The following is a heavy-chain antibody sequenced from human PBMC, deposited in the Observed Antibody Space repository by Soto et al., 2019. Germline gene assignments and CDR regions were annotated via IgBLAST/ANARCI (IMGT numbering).Heavy chain of an antibody. V-gene: IGHV4-59*01. CDR3: ARESNTAYYYYYYGMDV. D-gene: IGHD5-18*01. CDR1: GGSISSYY. J-gene: IGHJ6*02. Sequence: SETLSLTCTVSGGSISSYYWSRIRQPPGKGLEWIGYIYYSGSTNYNPSLKSRVTISVDTSKNQFSLKLSSVTAADTAVYYCARESNTAYYYYYYGMDVWGQGTTVTVSS. CDR2: IYYSGST.